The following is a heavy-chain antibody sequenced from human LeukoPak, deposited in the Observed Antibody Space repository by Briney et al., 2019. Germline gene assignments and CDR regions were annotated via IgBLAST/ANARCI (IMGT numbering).Heavy chain of an antibody. CDR3: AREVVSSGYYWTYYFDY. CDR1: GYTFTSYS. CDR2: IIPIFGTA. V-gene: IGHV1-69*13. D-gene: IGHD3-22*01. J-gene: IGHJ4*02. Sequence: SVKVSCKASGYTFTSYSMHWVRQAPGQGLEWMGGIIPIFGTANYAQKFQGRVTITADESTSTAYMELSSLRSEDTAVYYCAREVVSSGYYWTYYFDYWGQGTLVTVSS.